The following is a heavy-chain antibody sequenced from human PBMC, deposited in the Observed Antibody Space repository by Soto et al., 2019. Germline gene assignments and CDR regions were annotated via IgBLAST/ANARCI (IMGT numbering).Heavy chain of an antibody. Sequence: VHLVESGGGAVQPGRSLRLSCAASGFTFSTYGMHWVRQAPGKGLEWVAVTWYDGSNSFYADSVKGRFTISRDNSKRTLYLQMDRLRVEDTAVYYCARDCSGGSCYYLDNWGQGTLVTVSS. CDR3: ARDCSGGSCYYLDN. CDR2: TWYDGSNS. J-gene: IGHJ4*02. V-gene: IGHV3-33*01. CDR1: GFTFSTYG. D-gene: IGHD2-15*01.